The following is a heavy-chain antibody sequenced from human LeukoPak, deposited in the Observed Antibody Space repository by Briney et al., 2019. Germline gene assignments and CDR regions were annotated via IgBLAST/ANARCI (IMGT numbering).Heavy chain of an antibody. CDR3: ARDTYYYGSGSYWGSEFDP. CDR2: IIPIFGTA. Sequence: ASVKVSCKASGYTFTGYYMHWVRQAPGQGLEWMGGIIPIFGTANYAQKFQGRVTITADESTSTAYMELSSLRSEDTAVYYCARDTYYYGSGSYWGSEFDPWGQGTLVTASS. CDR1: GYTFTGYY. J-gene: IGHJ5*02. V-gene: IGHV1-69*13. D-gene: IGHD3-10*01.